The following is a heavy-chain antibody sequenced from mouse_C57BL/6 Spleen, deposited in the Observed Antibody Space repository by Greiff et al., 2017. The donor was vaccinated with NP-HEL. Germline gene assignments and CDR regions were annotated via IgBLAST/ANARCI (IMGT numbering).Heavy chain of an antibody. D-gene: IGHD1-1*01. CDR2: ISYDGSN. CDR1: GYSITSGYY. CDR3: ARALFITTVVAEWYFDV. J-gene: IGHJ1*03. Sequence: EVKLQESGPGLVKPSQSLSLTCSVTGYSITSGYYWNWIRQFPGNKLEWMGYISYDGSNNYNPSLKNRISITRDTSKNQFFLKLNSVTTEDTATYYCARALFITTVVAEWYFDVWGTGTTVTVSS. V-gene: IGHV3-6*01.